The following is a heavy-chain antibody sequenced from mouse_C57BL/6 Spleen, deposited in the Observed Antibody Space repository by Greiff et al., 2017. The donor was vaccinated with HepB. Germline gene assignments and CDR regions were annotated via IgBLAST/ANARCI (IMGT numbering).Heavy chain of an antibody. J-gene: IGHJ1*03. D-gene: IGHD1-1*01. CDR1: GYTFTSYW. Sequence: VQLQQSGTVLARPGASVKMSCKTSGYTFTSYWMHWVKQRPGQGLEWIGAIYPGNSDTSYNQKFKGKAKLTAVTSASTAYMELSSLTNEDSAVYYCTREGLSTTVVARGYFDVWGTGTTVTVSS. CDR3: TREGLSTTVVARGYFDV. V-gene: IGHV1-5*01. CDR2: IYPGNSDT.